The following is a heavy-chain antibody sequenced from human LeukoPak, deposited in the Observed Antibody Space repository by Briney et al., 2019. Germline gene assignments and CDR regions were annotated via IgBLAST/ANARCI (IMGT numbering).Heavy chain of an antibody. J-gene: IGHJ4*02. CDR1: GFTFSSYG. CDR2: ISYDGSND. D-gene: IGHD2-2*01. V-gene: IGHV3-30*18. Sequence: PGRSLRLSCAASGFTFSSYGMHWVRQAPGKGLEWVALISYDGSNDYYADSVKGRFTISRDNSKNPLYLQMTSLRTEDTAVYYCAKDLTRGEIGIVVRGPVDWGQGTLVTVSS. CDR3: AKDLTRGEIGIVVRGPVD.